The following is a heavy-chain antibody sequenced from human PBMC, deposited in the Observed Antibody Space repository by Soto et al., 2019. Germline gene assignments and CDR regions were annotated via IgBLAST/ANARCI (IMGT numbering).Heavy chain of an antibody. J-gene: IGHJ4*02. CDR1: GFSFSNYA. D-gene: IGHD4-17*01. V-gene: IGHV3-30-3*01. Sequence: GGSLKLSCVASGFSFSNYAMNWVRQAPGKGLEWVAVISYDGSNKYYADSVKGRITISRDNSRNTLYLQMNNLRAEDTAMYYCARDLRKTYGSFAYRGQGTLVTVS. CDR3: ARDLRKTYGSFAY. CDR2: ISYDGSNK.